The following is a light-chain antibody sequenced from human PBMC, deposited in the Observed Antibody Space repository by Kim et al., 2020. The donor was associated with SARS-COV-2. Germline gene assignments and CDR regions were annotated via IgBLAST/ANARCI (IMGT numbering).Light chain of an antibody. V-gene: IGKV4-1*01. CDR2: WTS. CDR3: QQYNNVPLT. Sequence: DIVMTQSPDSLAVSLGERATINCKSSQSVLSSSNNKNYVAWYQQKPGQPPKLLIYWTSIREFGVPDRFSGSGSGTDFTLTISSLQAEDVEVYHCQQYNNVPLTLGGGTKVDIK. J-gene: IGKJ4*01. CDR1: QSVLSSSNNKNY.